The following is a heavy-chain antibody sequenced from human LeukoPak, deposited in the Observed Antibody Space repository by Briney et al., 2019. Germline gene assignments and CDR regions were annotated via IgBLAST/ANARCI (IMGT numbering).Heavy chain of an antibody. CDR1: AGSISSSY. CDR2: IYYSGST. Sequence: SETLSLTCTVSAGSISSSYWSWIRQPPGKGLEWIGYIYYSGSTNYNPSLKSRVTISVDTSKNQFSLKLSSVTAADTAVYYCARSHYGDYPDYWGQGTLVTVSS. V-gene: IGHV4-59*08. D-gene: IGHD4-17*01. CDR3: ARSHYGDYPDY. J-gene: IGHJ4*02.